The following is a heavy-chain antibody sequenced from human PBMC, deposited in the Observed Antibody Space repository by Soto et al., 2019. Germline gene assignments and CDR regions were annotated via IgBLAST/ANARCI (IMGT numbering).Heavy chain of an antibody. V-gene: IGHV3-23*01. D-gene: IGHD1-26*01. CDR3: VKKIAGTTTSGAYWSFDL. CDR1: GFTFSEFA. CDR2: ISGGGDAT. J-gene: IGHJ2*01. Sequence: EVQLLESGGGLVQPGGSLTLSCAASGFTFSEFAMNWVSQAPGKGLEWVSGISGGGDATFYADSVKGRFTISRVQSKNTVYLQMNGLRADDTAVYYCVKKIAGTTTSGAYWSFDLWGRGTLVTVSS.